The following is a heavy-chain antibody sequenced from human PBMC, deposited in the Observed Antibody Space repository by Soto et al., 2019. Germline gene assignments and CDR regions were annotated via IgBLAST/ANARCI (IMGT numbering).Heavy chain of an antibody. CDR1: GASIGTADYY. CDR2: IYYSVT. J-gene: IGHJ3*01. CDR3: ARDATAWGNALDV. D-gene: IGHD7-27*01. V-gene: IGHV4-30-4*08. Sequence: SETLSLTCIVSGASIGTADYYWGWIRQPPGKGLEWIAYIYYSVTYYNPSLKSRVNISLDTSKNQFSLNLSSMTAADTAVYHCARDATAWGNALDVWGQVTMVTVSS.